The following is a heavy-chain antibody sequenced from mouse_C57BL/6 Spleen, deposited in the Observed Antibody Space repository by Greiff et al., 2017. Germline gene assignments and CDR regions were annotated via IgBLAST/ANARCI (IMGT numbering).Heavy chain of an antibody. J-gene: IGHJ3*01. V-gene: IGHV5-17*01. D-gene: IGHD1-1*01. Sequence: EVMLVESGGGLVKPGGSLKLSCAASGFTFSDYGMHWVRQAPEKGLEWVAYISSGSSTIYYADTVTGRFTISSDNAKNTLFMQMTSLRSEDTAMYYCARGGFGITTVVATRAWFAYWGQGTLVTVSA. CDR3: ARGGFGITTVVATRAWFAY. CDR2: ISSGSSTI. CDR1: GFTFSDYG.